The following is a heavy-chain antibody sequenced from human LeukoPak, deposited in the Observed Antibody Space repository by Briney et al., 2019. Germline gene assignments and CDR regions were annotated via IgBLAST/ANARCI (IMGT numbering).Heavy chain of an antibody. V-gene: IGHV4-39*07. D-gene: IGHD6-19*01. CDR1: GGSISSSSYY. J-gene: IGHJ5*02. CDR2: IYYSGST. CDR3: ARVVWFPIAVAGGGGWFDP. Sequence: SETLSLTCTVSGGSISSSSYYWGWIRQPPGKGLEWIGSIYYSGSTYYNPSLKSRVTISVDTSKNQFSLKLSSVTAADTAVYYCARVVWFPIAVAGGGGWFDPWGQGTLVTVSS.